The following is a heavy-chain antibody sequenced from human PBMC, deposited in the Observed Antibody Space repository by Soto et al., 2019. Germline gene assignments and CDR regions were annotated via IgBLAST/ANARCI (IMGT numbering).Heavy chain of an antibody. Sequence: GASVKVSCKASGGTFSSYAISWVRQAPGQGLEWMGGIIPIFGTANYAQKFQGRVTITADESTSTAYMELSSLRSEDTAVYYCARLLKGATAWFDPWGQGTLVTVS. J-gene: IGHJ5*02. CDR3: ARLLKGATAWFDP. CDR2: IIPIFGTA. CDR1: GGTFSSYA. D-gene: IGHD1-26*01. V-gene: IGHV1-69*13.